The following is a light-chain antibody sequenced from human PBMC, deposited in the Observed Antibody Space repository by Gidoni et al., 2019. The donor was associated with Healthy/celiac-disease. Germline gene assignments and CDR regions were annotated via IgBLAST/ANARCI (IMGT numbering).Light chain of an antibody. J-gene: IGKJ4*01. CDR1: QSVSSN. CDR3: QQYNNWPVLT. V-gene: IGKV3-15*01. CDR2: GAS. Sequence: ELVMTQSPATLSVSPGERATLSCRASQSVSSNLAWYQQKPGQAPRLLIYGASTRATGIPARFSGSGSGTEFTLTISSLQSEDVAVYYCQQYNNWPVLTFGGGTKVEIK.